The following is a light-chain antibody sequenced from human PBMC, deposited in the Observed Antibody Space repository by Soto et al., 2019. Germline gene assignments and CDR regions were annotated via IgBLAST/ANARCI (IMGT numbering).Light chain of an antibody. CDR2: ATS. J-gene: IGKJ2*01. Sequence: EIVMTHSPATLSVSPGERATLSCRASQSVSSSLAWYQQNPGQPPRLLIYATSTRATGITARFSGSGSGTEFTLTISGLQSEDFAVYYCQQYVNLPYTFGQGTKLEIK. V-gene: IGKV3-15*01. CDR1: QSVSSS. CDR3: QQYVNLPYT.